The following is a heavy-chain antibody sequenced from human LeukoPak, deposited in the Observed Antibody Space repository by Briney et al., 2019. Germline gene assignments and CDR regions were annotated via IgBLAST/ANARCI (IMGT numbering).Heavy chain of an antibody. CDR2: IIPILGIA. Sequence: GASVKVSCKASGYTFTSDYTHWMRQAPGQGLEWMGRIIPILGIANYAQKFQGRVTITADKSTSTAYMELSSLRSEDTAVYYCAREGGGDYGSIYFDYWRQGTLVTVSS. CDR3: AREGGGDYGSIYFDY. V-gene: IGHV1-69*04. CDR1: GYTFTSDY. J-gene: IGHJ4*02. D-gene: IGHD4-17*01.